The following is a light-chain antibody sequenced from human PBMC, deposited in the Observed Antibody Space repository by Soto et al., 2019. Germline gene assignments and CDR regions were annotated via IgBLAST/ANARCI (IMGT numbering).Light chain of an antibody. J-gene: IGKJ1*01. CDR3: QQYNSYSRT. V-gene: IGKV3-20*01. CDR2: GAS. Sequence: EIVLTQSPGTLSLSPGERATLSCRASQSVSSSYLAWYQQKPGQAPSLLIYGASSRATGIPDRFSGSGSGTEFTLTISSLQPDDFATYYCQQYNSYSRTFGQGTKVDIK. CDR1: QSVSSSY.